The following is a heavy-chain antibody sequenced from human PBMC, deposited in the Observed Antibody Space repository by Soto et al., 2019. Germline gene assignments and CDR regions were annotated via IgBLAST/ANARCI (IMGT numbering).Heavy chain of an antibody. CDR3: ARRIVAQATFDY. J-gene: IGHJ4*02. CDR2: IYYTGST. V-gene: IGHV4-39*01. CDR1: GGSISSVTNY. D-gene: IGHD5-12*01. Sequence: PSETLSLTCTVSGGSISSVTNYWGWLRQPPGRGLEWIGSIYYTGSTKYNPSLNSRVTVSVDTSKNQFSLKVTSVTAADTAVYYCARRIVAQATFDYWGQGTLVTVSS.